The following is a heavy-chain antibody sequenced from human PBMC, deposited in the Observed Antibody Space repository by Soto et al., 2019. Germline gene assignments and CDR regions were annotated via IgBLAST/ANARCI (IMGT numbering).Heavy chain of an antibody. CDR3: ARGRSNQYESSPPPKFDP. J-gene: IGHJ5*02. V-gene: IGHV3-13*01. CDR1: GFTFSTYD. Sequence: LRLSCAASGFTFSTYDMHWVRQATGEGLEWVSAIGTIRDTYYLDSVKGRFTISRENAKNSVYLQMNSLRAGDTAVYYCARGRSNQYESSPPPKFDPWGRGTLVTVSS. CDR2: IGTIRDT. D-gene: IGHD2-8*01.